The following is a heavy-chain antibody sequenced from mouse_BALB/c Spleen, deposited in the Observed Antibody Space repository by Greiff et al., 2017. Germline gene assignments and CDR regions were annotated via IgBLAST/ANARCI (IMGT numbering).Heavy chain of an antibody. CDR3: AREYEGAMDY. CDR2: ISDGGSYT. V-gene: IGHV5-4*02. Sequence: DVMLVESGGGLVKPGGSLKLSCAASGFTFSDYYMYWVRQTPEKRLEWVATISDGGSYTYYPDSVKGRFTISRDNAKNNLYLQMSSLKSEDTAMYYCAREYEGAMDYWGQGTSDTVSS. CDR1: GFTFSDYY. J-gene: IGHJ4*01. D-gene: IGHD2-14*01.